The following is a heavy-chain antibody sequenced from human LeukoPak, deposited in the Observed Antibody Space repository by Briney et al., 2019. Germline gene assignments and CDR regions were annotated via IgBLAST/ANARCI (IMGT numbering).Heavy chain of an antibody. CDR2: ISYDGSYK. CDR1: GFTFSDYA. V-gene: IGHV3-30*04. CDR3: ARDRKKNGYNWDAFDI. Sequence: GVSLSLSGAASGFTFSDYAMHWVRQAPGNGLEWVAVISYDGSYKDYADSVKGRLTISRDNSKNTLYLQMNSLRAEDTDVYYCARDRKKNGYNWDAFDIWGQGTMVTVSS. D-gene: IGHD5-24*01. J-gene: IGHJ3*02.